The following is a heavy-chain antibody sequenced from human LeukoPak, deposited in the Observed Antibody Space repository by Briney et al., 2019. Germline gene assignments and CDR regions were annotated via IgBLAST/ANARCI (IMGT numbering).Heavy chain of an antibody. V-gene: IGHV3-7*01. J-gene: IGHJ5*02. Sequence: GGSLRLSCAASGDTFSDHWMTWVRQTPGKGLEWVAHINQDGSEKHFVDSVEGRFTISRDNDNNSMSLQMNKLRVEDTAVYYCARGATGTYWDWFDPWGQGTLVTVSS. CDR3: ARGATGTYWDWFDP. D-gene: IGHD1-26*01. CDR1: GDTFSDHW. CDR2: INQDGSEK.